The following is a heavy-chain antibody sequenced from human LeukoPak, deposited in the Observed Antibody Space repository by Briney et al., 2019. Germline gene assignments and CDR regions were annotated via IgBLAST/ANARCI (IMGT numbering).Heavy chain of an antibody. CDR1: SGSISSYY. CDR3: ARLQAAAGPFDY. V-gene: IGHV4-59*08. CDR2: IYYSGST. Sequence: SSETLSLTCTVSSGSISSYYWNWIRQPPGKGLEWIGYIYYSGSTNYNPSLKSRVTISVDTSKNQFSLKLSSVTAADTAVYYCARLQAAAGPFDYWGQGTLVTVSS. J-gene: IGHJ4*02. D-gene: IGHD6-13*01.